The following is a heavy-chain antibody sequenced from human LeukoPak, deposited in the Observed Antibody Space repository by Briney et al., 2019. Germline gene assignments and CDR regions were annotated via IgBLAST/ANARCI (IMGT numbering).Heavy chain of an antibody. CDR2: INHGGST. CDR3: ARGRRYFDRLNWFDP. J-gene: IGHJ5*02. V-gene: IGHV4-34*01. Sequence: SETLSLTCAVYGGSFSGYYWSWIRQPPGKGLEWIGEINHGGSTNYNPSLKSRVTISVDTSKNQFSLKLSSVTAADTAVYYCARGRRYFDRLNWFDPWGQGTLVTVSS. CDR1: GGSFSGYY. D-gene: IGHD3-9*01.